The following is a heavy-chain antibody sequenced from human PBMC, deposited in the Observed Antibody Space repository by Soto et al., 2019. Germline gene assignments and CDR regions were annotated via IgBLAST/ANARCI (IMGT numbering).Heavy chain of an antibody. CDR1: GGSLSGYY. V-gene: IGHV4-34*01. CDR2: INHSGST. D-gene: IGHD3-10*01. Sequence: EPLSLTCAVYGGSLSGYYWSWIRQPPGKGLEWIGEINHSGSTNYNPSLKSRVTISVDTSKNQFSLKLSSVTAAETAVYYCARLALLWFGELYDYYYGMDVWGQGTTVTVSS. CDR3: ARLALLWFGELYDYYYGMDV. J-gene: IGHJ6*02.